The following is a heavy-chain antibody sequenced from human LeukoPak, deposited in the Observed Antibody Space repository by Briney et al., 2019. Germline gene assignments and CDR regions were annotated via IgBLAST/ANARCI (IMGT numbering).Heavy chain of an antibody. V-gene: IGHV3-48*01. D-gene: IGHD1-26*01. J-gene: IGHJ3*02. CDR2: ISSSSSTI. CDR3: ARDPPLLYSGSYPGAFDI. CDR1: GFNFSSYS. Sequence: PGGSLRLSCAASGFNFSSYSMNWVRPAPGKGLECVSYISSSSSTIYYADSVKGRFTISRDNAKNSLYLQMNSLRAEDTAVYYCARDPPLLYSGSYPGAFDIWGQGTMVTVSS.